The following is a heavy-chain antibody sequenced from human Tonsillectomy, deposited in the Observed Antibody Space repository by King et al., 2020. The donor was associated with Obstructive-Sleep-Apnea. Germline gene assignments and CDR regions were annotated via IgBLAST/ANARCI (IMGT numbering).Heavy chain of an antibody. J-gene: IGHJ4*02. V-gene: IGHV4-4*02. CDR1: GGSISSSNW. CDR2: IYHGGNT. Sequence: VQLQESGPGLVKPSGTLSLTCAVSGGSISSSNWWSWVRQPPGKGLEWIGEIYHGGNTDCNPSLKSRVTISVDKSKNQFSLKLTSVTAADTAIYYCARRNYDDYSPRFDYWGQGTLVTVSS. D-gene: IGHD4-17*01. CDR3: ARRNYDDYSPRFDY.